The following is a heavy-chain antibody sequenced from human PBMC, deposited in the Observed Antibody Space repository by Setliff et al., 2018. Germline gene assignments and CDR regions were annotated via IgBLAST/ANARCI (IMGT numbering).Heavy chain of an antibody. Sequence: SVKVSCKASGGTFSSYGISWVRQAPGQGLEWMGGTIPSFGSTNYAQRFQGRVTIITDESTSTAYMELSSLRTEDSAVYYCAREGVDTRSSTDYRYYMDVWGKGTTVTV. CDR2: TIPSFGST. CDR3: AREGVDTRSSTDYRYYMDV. V-gene: IGHV1-69*05. CDR1: GGTFSSYG. D-gene: IGHD5-18*01. J-gene: IGHJ6*03.